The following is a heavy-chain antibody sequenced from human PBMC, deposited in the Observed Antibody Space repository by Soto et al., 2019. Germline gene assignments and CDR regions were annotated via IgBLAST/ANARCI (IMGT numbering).Heavy chain of an antibody. V-gene: IGHV4-61*01. Sequence: TLSLTCTVSGDSLNSGTYYWSWIRQPPGKGLEWIGRIYYSGSTDQHPSLKSRVSMSVDTAKNQFSLKLSSVTAAEAAIYVCARAAKVDTDTGGSYYYTMDIWGQGTTVTVSS. D-gene: IGHD5-18*01. CDR1: GDSLNSGTYY. J-gene: IGHJ6*02. CDR3: ARAAKVDTDTGGSYYYTMDI. CDR2: IYYSGST.